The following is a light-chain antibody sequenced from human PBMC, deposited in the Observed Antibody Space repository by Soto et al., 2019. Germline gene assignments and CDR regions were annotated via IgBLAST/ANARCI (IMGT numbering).Light chain of an antibody. CDR3: SSYTNINTRACV. Sequence: QSVLTQPACVSGAPGQSRTISCTGTSGDIGSYNRVSWYQQHPGKAPKLIIYEVTDRPSGVSNRFSGSKSGNTASLTISGLQAEDEAEYYCSSYTNINTRACVFGTGTKV. CDR2: EVT. J-gene: IGLJ1*01. V-gene: IGLV2-14*01. CDR1: SGDIGSYNR.